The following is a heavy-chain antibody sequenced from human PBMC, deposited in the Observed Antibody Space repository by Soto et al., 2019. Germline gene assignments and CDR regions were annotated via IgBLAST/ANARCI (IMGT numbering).Heavy chain of an antibody. CDR2: IYYSGST. CDR1: GGSISSSSYY. J-gene: IGHJ4*02. V-gene: IGHV4-39*01. CDR3: ARGYGRNFDY. D-gene: IGHD5-18*01. Sequence: PSETLSLTCTVSGGSISSSSYYWGWIRQPPGKGLEWIGSIYYSGSTYYNPSLKSRVTISVDTPKNQFSLKLSSVTAADTAVYYCARGYGRNFDYWGQGTLVTVSS.